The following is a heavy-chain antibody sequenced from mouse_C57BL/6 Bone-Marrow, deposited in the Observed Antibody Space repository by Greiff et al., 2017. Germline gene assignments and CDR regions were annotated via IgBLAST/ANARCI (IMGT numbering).Heavy chain of an antibody. J-gene: IGHJ3*01. CDR1: GYTFTSYW. V-gene: IGHV1-69*01. CDR3: ARDGDDGAGFAY. D-gene: IGHD2-2*01. Sequence: VQLQQPGAELVMPGASVKLSCKASGYTFTSYWMHWVKQRPGQGLEWIGEIDPSDSSTNYNQKFKGKSTLTVDKSSSTAYMQLSILTSEDSAVYYCARDGDDGAGFAYWGQGTLVTVSA. CDR2: IDPSDSST.